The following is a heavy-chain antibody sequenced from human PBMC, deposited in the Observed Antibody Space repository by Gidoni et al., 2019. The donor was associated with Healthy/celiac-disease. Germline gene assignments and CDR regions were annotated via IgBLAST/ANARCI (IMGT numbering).Heavy chain of an antibody. CDR3: AKDRIPDSMWNFDH. D-gene: IGHD1-7*01. J-gene: IGHJ4*02. CDR2: ILGGGTT. CDR1: GFSVSSYT. Sequence: EVQLLESGGGLVQPGGSLTLSCSASGFSVSSYTMNWVRQATGKEPEWFSGILGGGTTYYADSVRGRFTVSKDNSNNILYLHMNSLRAEDTATYYCAKDRIPDSMWNFDHWGQGALVTVSS. V-gene: IGHV3-23*01.